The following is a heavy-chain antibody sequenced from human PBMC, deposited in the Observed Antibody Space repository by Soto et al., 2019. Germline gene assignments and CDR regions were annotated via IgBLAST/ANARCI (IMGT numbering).Heavy chain of an antibody. CDR3: ARVHYP. CDR1: GGSFSSGGYS. CDR2: IYHSVST. J-gene: IGHJ5*02. Sequence: SETLSLTCTVSGGSFSSGGYSWSWIRQPPGKGLEWIGYIYHSVSTYYNPSLKSRVTISVDRSKNQFSPKLSSVTAADTAVYYCARVHYPWGQGTLVTVSS. V-gene: IGHV4-30-2*01.